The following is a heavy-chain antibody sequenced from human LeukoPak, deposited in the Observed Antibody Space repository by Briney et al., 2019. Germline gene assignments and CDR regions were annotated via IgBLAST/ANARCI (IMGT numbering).Heavy chain of an antibody. J-gene: IGHJ4*02. CDR2: ISYDGSNK. V-gene: IGHV3-30*18. CDR1: GLTFSSYG. D-gene: IGHD5-12*01. CDR3: ANNRGFFDY. Sequence: PGGSLRLSCAASGLTFSSYGMHWVRQAPGKGLEWVAVISYDGSNKYYADSVKGRFTISRDNSKNTLYLQMNSLRAEDTAVYYCANNRGFFDYWGQGTLVTVSS.